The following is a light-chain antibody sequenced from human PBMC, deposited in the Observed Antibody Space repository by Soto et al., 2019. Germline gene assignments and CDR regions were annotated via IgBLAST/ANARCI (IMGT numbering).Light chain of an antibody. CDR2: GAS. Sequence: EVVLTQSPGTLSLSPGERATLSCRASQSVSNNYLAWYQHRPGQAPRLLIYGASNRAIGIPDRFSGSGSGTVFTLTISRLEPEDFAVYYCQQYGSSPRYTFGQGTKLEIK. V-gene: IGKV3-20*01. CDR3: QQYGSSPRYT. CDR1: QSVSNNY. J-gene: IGKJ2*01.